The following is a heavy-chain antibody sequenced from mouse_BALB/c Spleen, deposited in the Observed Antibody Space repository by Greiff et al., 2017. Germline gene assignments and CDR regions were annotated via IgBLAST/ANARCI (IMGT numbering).Heavy chain of an antibody. CDR2: IRNKANGYTT. CDR3: ARAATFDY. CDR1: GFTFTDYY. V-gene: IGHV7-3*02. J-gene: IGHJ2*01. Sequence: EVKVVESGGGLVQPGGSLRLSCATSGFTFTDYYMSWVRQPPGKALEWLGFIRNKANGYTTEYSASVKGRFTISRDNSQSILYLQMNTLRAEDSATYYCARAATFDYWGQGTTLTVSS.